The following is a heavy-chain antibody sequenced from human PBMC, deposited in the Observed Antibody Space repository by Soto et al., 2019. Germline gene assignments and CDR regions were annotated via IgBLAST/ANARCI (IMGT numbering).Heavy chain of an antibody. CDR2: IYHSGST. D-gene: IGHD6-6*01. J-gene: IGHJ4*02. CDR3: AGGIAARPLGY. CDR1: GGSISSGGYS. V-gene: IGHV4-30-2*01. Sequence: QLQLQESGSGLVKPSQTLSLTCAVSGGSISSGGYSWSWIRQPPGKGLEWIGYIYHSGSTYYNPSLKGRXPXSXXRSKTRFSLRLSSVAAADTAVYYCAGGIAARPLGYWGQGTLVTVSS.